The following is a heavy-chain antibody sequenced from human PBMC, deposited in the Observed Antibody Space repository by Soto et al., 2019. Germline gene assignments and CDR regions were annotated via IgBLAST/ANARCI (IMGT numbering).Heavy chain of an antibody. CDR1: GFTFSDHY. V-gene: IGHV3-72*01. J-gene: IGHJ3*02. CDR3: ARDPRGLGDGNAFDI. Sequence: EVQLVESGGGLVQPGGSLRLSCAASGFTFSDHYMDWVRQAPGKGLEWVGRTRNKANSYTTEYAASVKGRFTISRDDSKNSLYLQMNSLKTEDTAVYYCARDPRGLGDGNAFDIWGQGTMVTVSS. D-gene: IGHD2-15*01. CDR2: TRNKANSYTT.